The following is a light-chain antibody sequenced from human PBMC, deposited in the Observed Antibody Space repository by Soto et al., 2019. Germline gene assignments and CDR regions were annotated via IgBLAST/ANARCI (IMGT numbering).Light chain of an antibody. Sequence: DIQMPQSPSTLSASVGDRATITCRASQSINNWLAWYQQKPGKAPKFLIYDASNLESGVPSRFSGSASGTEFTLTISSLQPDEFATYYCQQYDNYPLTVGGGTKVDIK. CDR2: DAS. J-gene: IGKJ4*01. CDR1: QSINNW. CDR3: QQYDNYPLT. V-gene: IGKV1-5*01.